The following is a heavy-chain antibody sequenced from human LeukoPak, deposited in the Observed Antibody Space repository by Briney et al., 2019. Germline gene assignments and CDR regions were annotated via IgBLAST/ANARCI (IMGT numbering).Heavy chain of an antibody. CDR3: AKRVERTFDY. D-gene: IGHD6-25*01. V-gene: IGHV3-23*01. CDR2: ISGTGGST. J-gene: IGHJ4*02. CDR1: GFTFSSNA. Sequence: GGSLRLSCVASGFTFSSNAMSWVRQAPGKGLEWVSAISGTGGSTYYADSVKGRFTISRDNSRNTLYLQMNSLRAEDTAVYYCAKRVERTFDYWGQGTLVTVSS.